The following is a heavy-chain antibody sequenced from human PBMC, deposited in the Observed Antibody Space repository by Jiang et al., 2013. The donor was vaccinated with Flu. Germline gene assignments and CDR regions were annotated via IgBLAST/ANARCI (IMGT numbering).Heavy chain of an antibody. CDR2: FDPEDGET. Sequence: GAEVKKPGASVKVSCKVSGYTLTELSMHWVRQAPGKGLEWMGGFDPEDGETIYAQKFQGRVTMTEDTSTDTAYMELSSLRSEDTAVYYCATLLGYERLDAFDIWGQGTMVTVSS. V-gene: IGHV1-24*01. CDR1: GYTLTELS. CDR3: ATLLGYERLDAFDI. J-gene: IGHJ3*02. D-gene: IGHD2-21*01.